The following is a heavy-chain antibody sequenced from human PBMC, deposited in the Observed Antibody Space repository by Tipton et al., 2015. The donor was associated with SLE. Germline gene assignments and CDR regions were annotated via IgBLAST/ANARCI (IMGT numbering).Heavy chain of an antibody. CDR2: MFYRGTT. V-gene: IGHV4-38-2*02. CDR1: GYSISSGHY. CDR3: ARDQGWFDP. Sequence: TLSLTCTVSGYSISSGHYWGWIRQPPGKGLEWIASMFYRGTTSYNPSLKSRVTILEDTSKNQFSLRLTSVTAADTAVYYCARDQGWFDPWGQGTLVTVSS. J-gene: IGHJ5*02.